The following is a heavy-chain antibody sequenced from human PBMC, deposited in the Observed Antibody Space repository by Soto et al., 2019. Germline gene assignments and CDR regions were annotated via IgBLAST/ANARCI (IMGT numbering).Heavy chain of an antibody. Sequence: ASVKVSCKASGYSFTDYHIHWVRQAPGQGLEWLGRINPKSGGTSTAQKFQGWVTMTTDTSISTASMELTRLTSDDTAIYYCARGDSTDCSNGVCSFFYTPDMEVWGQGNTVNIS. CDR2: INPKSGGT. J-gene: IGHJ6*02. D-gene: IGHD2-8*01. CDR3: ARGDSTDCSNGVCSFFYTPDMEV. V-gene: IGHV1-2*04. CDR1: GYSFTDYH.